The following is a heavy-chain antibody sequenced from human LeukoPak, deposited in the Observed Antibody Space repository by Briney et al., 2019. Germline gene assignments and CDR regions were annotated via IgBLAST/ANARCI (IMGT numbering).Heavy chain of an antibody. Sequence: GGSLRLSCAASGFTFSSYEMNWVRQAPGKGLEWVSYISSSGSTIYYADSVKGRFTISRDNAKNSLYLQMNSLRAENTAVYYCARAADFWSGYPSMDVWGQGTTVTVSS. D-gene: IGHD3-3*01. CDR1: GFTFSSYE. V-gene: IGHV3-48*03. CDR3: ARAADFWSGYPSMDV. CDR2: ISSSGSTI. J-gene: IGHJ6*02.